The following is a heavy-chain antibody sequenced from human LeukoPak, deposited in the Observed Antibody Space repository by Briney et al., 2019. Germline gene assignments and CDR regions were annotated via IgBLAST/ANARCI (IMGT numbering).Heavy chain of an antibody. Sequence: SETLCLTCTVSGVSISSDNYYWGWLRQPPGKGLEWIVSIYYSGSSYYNPSLKSRVSISIDSSKNQFSLKLSSVTAADTAVYYCARERVRGSGSSRTIRTYYMDVWGKGTTVTVSS. V-gene: IGHV4-39*07. CDR3: ARERVRGSGSSRTIRTYYMDV. D-gene: IGHD3-10*01. J-gene: IGHJ6*03. CDR2: IYYSGSS. CDR1: GVSISSDNYY.